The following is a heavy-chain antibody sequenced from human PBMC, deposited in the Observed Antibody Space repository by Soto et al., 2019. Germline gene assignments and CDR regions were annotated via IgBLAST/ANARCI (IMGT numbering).Heavy chain of an antibody. CDR2: IIPIFGTA. CDR3: ARHPVSGSYAYYYGMDV. CDR1: GGTSNSYA. Sequence: QVQLVQSGAEVKKPGSSVKVSCKASGGTSNSYAISWVRQAPGQGLEWMGGIIPIFGTADYAQKFQGRVTITADESTSTAYMELSSLKSADTAVYYCARHPVSGSYAYYYGMDVWGQGTMVTVSS. J-gene: IGHJ6*02. D-gene: IGHD1-26*01. V-gene: IGHV1-69*12.